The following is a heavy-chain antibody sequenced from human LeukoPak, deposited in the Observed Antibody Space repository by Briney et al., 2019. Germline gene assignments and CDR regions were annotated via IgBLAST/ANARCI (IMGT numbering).Heavy chain of an antibody. D-gene: IGHD3-3*01. V-gene: IGHV1-2*02. J-gene: IGHJ6*03. Sequence: ASVKVSCKASGYTFTGYYMRWVRQAPGQGLEWMGWIKPNSGGTNYAQKFQGRVTMTRDTSISTAYMELSRLRSDDTAVYYCARDHSNDFWSGSGPLYYMDVWGKGTTVTVSS. CDR1: GYTFTGYY. CDR3: ARDHSNDFWSGSGPLYYMDV. CDR2: IKPNSGGT.